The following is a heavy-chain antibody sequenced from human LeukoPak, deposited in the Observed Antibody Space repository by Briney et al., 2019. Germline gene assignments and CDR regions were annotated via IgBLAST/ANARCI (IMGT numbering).Heavy chain of an antibody. CDR1: GYTFTGYY. J-gene: IGHJ4*02. Sequence: ASVKVSCKASGYTFTGYYMHWVRQAPGQGLEWMGWINPNSGGTNYAQKFQGRVTMTRDTSISTAYMELSRLRSDDTAVYYCARGLGRSLLFRLPGYWGQGTLVTVSS. CDR2: INPNSGGT. V-gene: IGHV1-2*02. D-gene: IGHD2/OR15-2a*01. CDR3: ARGLGRSLLFRLPGY.